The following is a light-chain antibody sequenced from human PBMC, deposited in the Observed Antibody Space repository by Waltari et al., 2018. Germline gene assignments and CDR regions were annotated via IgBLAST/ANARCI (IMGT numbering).Light chain of an antibody. CDR1: SSDIGVYNH. CDR3: SSYTTSISYV. Sequence: QSALTQPASVSGSPGQSITISCTGTSSDIGVYNHVSWYQQHPGKAPKLVIYDVTNRPSGVSVLFSGSKSDYTASLTISGLQAEDEADYYCSSYTTSISYVFGTGTRVTVL. CDR2: DVT. V-gene: IGLV2-14*03. J-gene: IGLJ1*01.